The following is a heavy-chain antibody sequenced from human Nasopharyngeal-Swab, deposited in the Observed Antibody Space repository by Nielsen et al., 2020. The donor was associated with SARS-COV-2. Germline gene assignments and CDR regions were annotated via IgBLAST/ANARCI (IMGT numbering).Heavy chain of an antibody. D-gene: IGHD2-15*01. Sequence: SDTLSLTCTVSGGSISSYYWSWIRQLPGKGLEWIGYIYYSGSTNYNPSLKSRVTISVDTSKNQFSLKLSSVTAADTAVYYCARMPSSPYYYYYYGMDVWGQGTTVTVSS. J-gene: IGHJ6*02. CDR3: ARMPSSPYYYYYYGMDV. CDR2: IYYSGST. CDR1: GGSISSYY. V-gene: IGHV4-59*08.